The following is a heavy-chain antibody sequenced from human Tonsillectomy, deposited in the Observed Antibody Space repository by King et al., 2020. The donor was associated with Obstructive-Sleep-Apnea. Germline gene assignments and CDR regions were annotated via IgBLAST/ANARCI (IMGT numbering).Heavy chain of an antibody. V-gene: IGHV3-30-3*01. Sequence: VQLVESGGGVVQPGRSLRLSCAASGFTFSSYAMHWFRQAPGKGLEWVAVISYDGSNKYYAESLKGRFTISRDNSKNTLYLQMNSLRAEDTVVYYCARDATTVTPYYYYGMDVWGQGTTVTVSS. CDR1: GFTFSSYA. D-gene: IGHD4-17*01. CDR2: ISYDGSNK. CDR3: ARDATTVTPYYYYGMDV. J-gene: IGHJ6*02.